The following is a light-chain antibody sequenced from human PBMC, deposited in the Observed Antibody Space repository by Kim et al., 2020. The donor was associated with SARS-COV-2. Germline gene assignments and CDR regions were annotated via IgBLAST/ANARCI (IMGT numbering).Light chain of an antibody. J-gene: IGKJ4*01. CDR3: QQYAHSPST. Sequence: EIVLTQSPGTLSLSPGERATLSCRASQSVSSNYLAWYQHKPGQAPRLLMYGASSRATGTPYRFSGSGSGTDFTLTISRLEPEDFAVYYCQQYAHSPSTFGGGTKVDIK. CDR2: GAS. V-gene: IGKV3-20*01. CDR1: QSVSSNY.